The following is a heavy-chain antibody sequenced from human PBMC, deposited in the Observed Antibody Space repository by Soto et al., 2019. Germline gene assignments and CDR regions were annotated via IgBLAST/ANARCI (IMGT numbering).Heavy chain of an antibody. CDR2: IWFDGSKK. Sequence: GGSLRLSCAASGFKFRNYAIHWVRQAPGKGLEWLAVIWFDGSKKYYADSVKGRSTISRDNSKNTVYLDMNSLTADDSGVFYCARAHTMMILDRFDPWGHGTRVTSPQ. V-gene: IGHV3-33*01. J-gene: IGHJ5*02. D-gene: IGHD3-22*01. CDR1: GFKFRNYA. CDR3: ARAHTMMILDRFDP.